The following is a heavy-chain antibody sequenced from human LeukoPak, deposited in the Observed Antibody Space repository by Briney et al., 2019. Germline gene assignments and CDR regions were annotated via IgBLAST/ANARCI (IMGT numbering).Heavy chain of an antibody. CDR3: AKGGPTGSNYDF. CDR2: ISGSGYYS. J-gene: IGHJ4*02. V-gene: IGHV3-23*01. CDR1: GFTFSSYA. D-gene: IGHD1-26*01. Sequence: GSLRLSCAASGFTFSSYAMSWVRQAPGKGLEWVSVISGSGYYSYYADSVKGRFTVSRDNSKTTLYLQMNSLRADDTAVYYCAKGGPTGSNYDFWGQGTLVTVSS.